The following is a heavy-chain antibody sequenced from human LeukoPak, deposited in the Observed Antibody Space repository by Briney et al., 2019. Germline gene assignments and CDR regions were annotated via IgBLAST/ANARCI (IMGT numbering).Heavy chain of an antibody. D-gene: IGHD3-9*01. J-gene: IGHJ5*02. V-gene: IGHV1-46*01. CDR3: TRTINSWFDP. CDR2: IRPTDGST. CDR1: GYTFINPY. Sequence: ASVKVSCKPSGYTFINPYIHWVRQAPGQGLEWMGVIRPTDGSTSYAQNFQGRLSMTSDTSTSTAYMELSSLRSEDTAIYYCTRTINSWFDPWGQGTPVSVSS.